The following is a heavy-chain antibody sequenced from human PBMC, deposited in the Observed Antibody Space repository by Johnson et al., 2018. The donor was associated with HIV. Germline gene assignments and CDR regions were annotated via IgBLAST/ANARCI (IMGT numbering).Heavy chain of an antibody. CDR1: GFTFSDYY. J-gene: IGHJ3*02. V-gene: IGHV3-66*01. Sequence: VQLVESGGGLVKPVGSLRLSCAASGFTFSDYYMSWIRQAPGKGLEWVSVIYSGGSTYYADSVKGRFTISRDNSKNTLYLQMNSLRAEDTAVYYCARDNFILGAFDIWGQGTMVTVSS. CDR2: IYSGGST. CDR3: ARDNFILGAFDI. D-gene: IGHD1-20*01.